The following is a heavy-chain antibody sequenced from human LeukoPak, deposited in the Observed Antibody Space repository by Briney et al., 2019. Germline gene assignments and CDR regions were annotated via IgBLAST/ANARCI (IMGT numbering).Heavy chain of an antibody. V-gene: IGHV1-18*01. Sequence: ASVTVSCKASGYTFTSFDSSWVRQAPGQGLEWMGWISSYNRKTYYTQSLQGRVTMTTDTSTSTAYMELTSLTSDDTAVYYCASGFYGSGSYHYFDYWGQGTLVTVSS. CDR1: GYTFTSFD. CDR2: ISSYNRKT. CDR3: ASGFYGSGSYHYFDY. D-gene: IGHD3-10*01. J-gene: IGHJ4*02.